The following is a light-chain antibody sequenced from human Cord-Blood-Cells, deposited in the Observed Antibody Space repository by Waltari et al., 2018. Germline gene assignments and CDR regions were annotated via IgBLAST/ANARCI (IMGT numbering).Light chain of an antibody. CDR1: QSVSSY. CDR2: DAS. CDR3: QQRSNWPPLT. J-gene: IGKJ4*01. Sequence: EIVVTQYPATLSLSPGERATLSCRASQSVSSYLAWYQQKPGQAPRLLIYDASNRATGIPARFSGGGSGTDFTLTISSLEPEDFAVYYCQQRSNWPPLTFGGGTKVEIK. V-gene: IGKV3-11*01.